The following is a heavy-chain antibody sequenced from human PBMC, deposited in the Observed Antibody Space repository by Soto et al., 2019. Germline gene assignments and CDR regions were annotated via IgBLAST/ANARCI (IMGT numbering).Heavy chain of an antibody. V-gene: IGHV3-15*01. CDR2: IKSKTDGGTA. Sequence: EVQLVESGGGFVKPGGSLRLSCVASGLSFTNAWMSWVRQAPGKGPEWVGRIKSKTDGGTADYAAPVKGRFTISRDDSQNTLYLHMDSLKTEDTALYHCSTDIGIYGLAVWGQGTTVNVSS. D-gene: IGHD1-26*01. CDR3: STDIGIYGLAV. J-gene: IGHJ6*02. CDR1: GLSFTNAW.